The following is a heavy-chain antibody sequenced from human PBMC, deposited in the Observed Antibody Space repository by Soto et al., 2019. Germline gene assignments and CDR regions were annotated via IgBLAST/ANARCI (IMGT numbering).Heavy chain of an antibody. CDR1: SGSSSSSNW. D-gene: IGHD4-17*01. V-gene: IGHV4-4*02. Sequence: PLETLSHTCAVSSGSSSSSNWLSWVRQPPGKGLEWIGEIYHSGSTNYNPSPKSRVTISVDKSKNQFSLKLSSVTAADTAVYYCARDIFYGDSDYYYMDVWGKGTTVTVSS. CDR2: IYHSGST. J-gene: IGHJ6*03. CDR3: ARDIFYGDSDYYYMDV.